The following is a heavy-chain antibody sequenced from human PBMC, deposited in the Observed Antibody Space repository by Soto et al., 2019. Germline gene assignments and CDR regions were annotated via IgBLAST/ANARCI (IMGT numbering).Heavy chain of an antibody. D-gene: IGHD6-19*01. Sequence: XSVKVAGKPSGYPSTRYAMDWVRQAPGQRLEWMGWINAGNGNTKYSQKFQGRVTITRDTSASTAYMELSSLRSEDTAVYYCVRDGAVAGNINFDYWGQGTLVTVSS. CDR2: INAGNGNT. J-gene: IGHJ4*02. CDR3: VRDGAVAGNINFDY. V-gene: IGHV1-3*01. CDR1: GYPSTRYA.